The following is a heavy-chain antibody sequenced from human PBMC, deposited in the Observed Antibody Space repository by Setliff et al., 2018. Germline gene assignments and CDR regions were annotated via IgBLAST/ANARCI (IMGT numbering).Heavy chain of an antibody. V-gene: IGHV4-59*01. CDR2: IYHNGNT. Sequence: SETLSLTCTVSGGSISPYFWSWIRQPPGKGLEWIGYIYHNGNTNFNPSLKSRVNMSVDTSKNQFVLNLKAVTAADTAVYYCARDRTAYSYGLDVWGQGATVTAP. CDR1: GGSISPYF. D-gene: IGHD5-18*01. CDR3: ARDRTAYSYGLDV. J-gene: IGHJ6*02.